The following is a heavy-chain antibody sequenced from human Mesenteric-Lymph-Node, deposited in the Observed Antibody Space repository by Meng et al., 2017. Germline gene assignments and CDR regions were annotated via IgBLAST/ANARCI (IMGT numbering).Heavy chain of an antibody. CDR2: INHSGST. Sequence: QVQLQWGGAGLLKPSETLSLTWAVFGGSFNGYYWSWIRQPPGKGLEWIGEINHSGSTNYNPSLKSRVTISVDTSKNQFSLKLSSVTAADTAVYYCARRGGRDFDYWGQGTLVTFSS. V-gene: IGHV4-34*01. J-gene: IGHJ4*02. D-gene: IGHD2-15*01. CDR3: ARRGGRDFDY. CDR1: GGSFNGYY.